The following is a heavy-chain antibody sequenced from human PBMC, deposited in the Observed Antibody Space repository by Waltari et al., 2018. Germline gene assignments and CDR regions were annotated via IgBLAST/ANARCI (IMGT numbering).Heavy chain of an antibody. J-gene: IGHJ5*02. Sequence: QLQLQESGPGLVKPSETLSLTCTVSGGSISSSSYYWCWLRQTPGKGLEWIGSIYYSWSTSDNQSLKNRVTISVDTSKNQFSLKPSSVTAADTAVYYCAREERSGGSWAYNWFDPWGQGTLVTVSS. CDR3: AREERSGGSWAYNWFDP. CDR1: GGSISSSSYY. D-gene: IGHD2-15*01. V-gene: IGHV4-39*07. CDR2: IYYSWST.